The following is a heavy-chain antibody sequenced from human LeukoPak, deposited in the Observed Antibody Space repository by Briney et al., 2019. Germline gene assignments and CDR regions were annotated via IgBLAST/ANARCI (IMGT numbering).Heavy chain of an antibody. CDR1: GVTFNSYA. Sequence: PGGSLRLSCAASGVTFNSYAMGWVRQFPGKGLEWVSAISGSGGSTYYADSVKGRFAISRDNSKNTLHLQMNSLRAEDTAVYYCARREADGYNLGYWGQGTLVTVSS. CDR3: ARREADGYNLGY. D-gene: IGHD5-24*01. V-gene: IGHV3-23*01. J-gene: IGHJ4*02. CDR2: ISGSGGST.